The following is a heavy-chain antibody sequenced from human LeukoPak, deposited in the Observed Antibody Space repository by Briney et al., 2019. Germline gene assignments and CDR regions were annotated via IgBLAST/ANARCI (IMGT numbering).Heavy chain of an antibody. V-gene: IGHV4-39*01. CDR1: GGSISSSNYY. Sequence: SETLSLTCTVSGGSISSSNYYWGWIRQPPGKGLEWIGTIYYSGSTYYNPPLESRLTISVDTSKNQFSLKLSSVTAADMALYYCARHRSGVTYFDYWGQGTLVTVSS. CDR2: IYYSGST. J-gene: IGHJ4*02. D-gene: IGHD2-21*02. CDR3: ARHRSGVTYFDY.